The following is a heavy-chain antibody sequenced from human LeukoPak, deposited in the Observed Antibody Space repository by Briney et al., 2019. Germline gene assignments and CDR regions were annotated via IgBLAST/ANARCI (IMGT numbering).Heavy chain of an antibody. V-gene: IGHV4-31*03. CDR2: IYYSGST. CDR3: ARVQAELAPNSAFDI. D-gene: IGHD1-7*01. Sequence: SETLSLTCTVSGGSISSGGYYWSWIRQHPGKGLEWIGYIYYSGSTYYNPSLKSRVTISVDTSRNQFSLKLSSVTAADTAMYYCARVQAELAPNSAFDIWGQGTMVTVSS. CDR1: GGSISSGGYY. J-gene: IGHJ3*02.